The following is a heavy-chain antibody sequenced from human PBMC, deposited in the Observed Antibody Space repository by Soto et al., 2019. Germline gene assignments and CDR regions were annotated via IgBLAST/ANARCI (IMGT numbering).Heavy chain of an antibody. J-gene: IGHJ4*02. Sequence: QVQLVQSGAEVKKPGASVKVSCKASGYTFTSYDINWMRQATGQGLEWLGWMNPNGGNTGYAQKFQGRVTMTRSTSMSTAYMELSSLTSEDTAVYYCARNRRETGDFDYWGQGTLVTVSA. D-gene: IGHD7-27*01. V-gene: IGHV1-8*01. CDR2: MNPNGGNT. CDR3: ARNRRETGDFDY. CDR1: GYTFTSYD.